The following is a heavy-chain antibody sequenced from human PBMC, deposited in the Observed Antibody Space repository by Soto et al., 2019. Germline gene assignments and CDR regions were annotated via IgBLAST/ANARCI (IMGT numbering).Heavy chain of an antibody. CDR3: AREIDYDSSGYPTDY. Sequence: TSETLSLTCTVSGGSISSYYWSWIRQPAGKGLEWIGRIYTSGSTNYNPSLKSRVTMSVDTSKNQFSLKLSSVTAADTAVYHCAREIDYDSSGYPTDYWGQGTLVTVPQ. D-gene: IGHD3-22*01. CDR1: GGSISSYY. J-gene: IGHJ4*02. CDR2: IYTSGST. V-gene: IGHV4-4*07.